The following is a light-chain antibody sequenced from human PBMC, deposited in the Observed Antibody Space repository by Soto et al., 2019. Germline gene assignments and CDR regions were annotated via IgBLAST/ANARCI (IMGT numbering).Light chain of an antibody. J-gene: IGKJ1*01. CDR1: QSVSSSY. CDR3: QQYGSSPT. Sequence: EIVSTQSPGTLPLSLGERATLACRASQSVSSSYLAWYQQQPGQAPRLLIYGASSRATGIPDRVSGSGSGTDFTLTISRLEPEDVAVYYCQQYGSSPTFGQGTKVEIK. CDR2: GAS. V-gene: IGKV3-20*01.